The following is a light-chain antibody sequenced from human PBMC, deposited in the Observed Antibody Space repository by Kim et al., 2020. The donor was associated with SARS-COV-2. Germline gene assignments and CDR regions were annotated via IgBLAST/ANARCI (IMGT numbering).Light chain of an antibody. V-gene: IGKV3-20*01. CDR2: GAS. J-gene: IGKJ4*01. Sequence: SPGERATVSCRASQSVNNNYLAWYQQKPGQPPRRLIYGASNRATGIPDRFSGSGSETDFILTISRLDPEDFAVYYCQHYGTSPLTFGGGTKVDIK. CDR1: QSVNNNY. CDR3: QHYGTSPLT.